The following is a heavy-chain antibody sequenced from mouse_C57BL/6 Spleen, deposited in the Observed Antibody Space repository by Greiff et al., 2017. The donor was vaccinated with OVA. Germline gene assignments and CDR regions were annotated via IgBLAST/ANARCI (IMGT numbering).Heavy chain of an antibody. Sequence: EVKLVESGPELVKPGASVKITCKASGYTFTDYNMDWVKQSHGKSLEWIGDINPNNGGTIYNQKFKGKATLTVDKSSSTAYMELRSLTSEDTAVYYCAREDYHYDYETWFAYWGQGTLVTVSA. CDR2: INPNNGGT. CDR1: GYTFTDYN. V-gene: IGHV1-18*01. J-gene: IGHJ3*01. D-gene: IGHD2-4*01. CDR3: AREDYHYDYETWFAY.